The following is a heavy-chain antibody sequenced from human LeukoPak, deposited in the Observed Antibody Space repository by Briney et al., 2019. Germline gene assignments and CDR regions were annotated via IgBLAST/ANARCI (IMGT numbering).Heavy chain of an antibody. CDR1: GGSISSNTFL. Sequence: PSETLSLTCTVSGGSISSNTFLLGWIRQPPGKGLEWIGTISYNANTYYNPSLKSRVTISRDTSKNQFFPELSSVTATDTAVYYCARHLGTSGWYYWFDPWGQGTLVTVSS. CDR3: ARHLGTSGWYYWFDP. J-gene: IGHJ5*02. CDR2: ISYNANT. D-gene: IGHD6-19*01. V-gene: IGHV4-39*01.